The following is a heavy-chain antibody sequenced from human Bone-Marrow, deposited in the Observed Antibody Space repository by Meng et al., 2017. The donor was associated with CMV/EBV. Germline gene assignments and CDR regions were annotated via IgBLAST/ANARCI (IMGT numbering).Heavy chain of an antibody. V-gene: IGHV3-30*02. D-gene: IGHD3-16*01. CDR3: AKDLGQLQALGLRPGAVFDY. Sequence: GESLKISCAASGFTFSNYGMHWVRQAPGKGLEWVAFIRFDESNKYYADSVKGRLTISRDNSKNTLYLQMTSLRDEDTAVYYCAKDLGQLQALGLRPGAVFDYWGQGTLVTVSS. CDR1: GFTFSNYG. J-gene: IGHJ4*02. CDR2: IRFDESNK.